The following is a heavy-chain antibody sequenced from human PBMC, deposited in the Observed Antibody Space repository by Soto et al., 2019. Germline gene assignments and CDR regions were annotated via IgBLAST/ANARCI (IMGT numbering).Heavy chain of an antibody. D-gene: IGHD3-10*01. J-gene: IGHJ6*02. CDR1: GFTLSDHY. Sequence: EVQLVESGGDLVQPGGSLRLSCAASGFTLSDHYVDWVRQAPGKGLEWVGRSANKANSYTTQYAAAVKGRFTISRSDSEISLYLQMNSLRTEDTALYYCTRDFGGVWGQGTTVTVSS. CDR3: TRDFGGV. V-gene: IGHV3-72*01. CDR2: SANKANSYTT.